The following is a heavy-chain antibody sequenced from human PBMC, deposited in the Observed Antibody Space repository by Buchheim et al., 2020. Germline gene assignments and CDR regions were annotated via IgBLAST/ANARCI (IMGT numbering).Heavy chain of an antibody. Sequence: QMQLVQSGPEVKKPGTSVKVSCKASGFTFTSSAVQWVRQARGQRLEWIGWIVVGSGNTNYAQKFQERVTITRAMSTSTAYKELSSLRSEDTAVYYCAAANSGGYSAYYYYYGMDVWGQGTT. V-gene: IGHV1-58*01. CDR2: IVVGSGNT. CDR1: GFTFTSSA. D-gene: IGHD3-22*01. J-gene: IGHJ6*02. CDR3: AAANSGGYSAYYYYYGMDV.